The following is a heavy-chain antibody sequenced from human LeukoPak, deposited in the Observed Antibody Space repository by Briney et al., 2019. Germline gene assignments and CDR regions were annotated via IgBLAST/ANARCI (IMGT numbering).Heavy chain of an antibody. CDR3: TKKRTTSVTDWFDT. J-gene: IGHJ5*02. V-gene: IGHV3-23*01. Sequence: GGSLRLSCTASGFNFSSYAMTWVRQAPGKGLECVSVISGIGTTTYYADSVKGRFTISRDNSKNTLFLQMNSLRVEDTATYYCTKKRTTSVTDWFDTWGQGTLVTVSS. CDR2: ISGIGTTT. D-gene: IGHD4-17*01. CDR1: GFNFSSYA.